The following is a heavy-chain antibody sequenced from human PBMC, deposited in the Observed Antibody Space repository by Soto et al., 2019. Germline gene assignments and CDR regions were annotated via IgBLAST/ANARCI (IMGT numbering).Heavy chain of an antibody. Sequence: TSETLSLTCSVSGGSIGSSSYYFGWIRQPPGKGLEWIGSLYYTGTTYYNSSLKSRVTISADKSQNQFSLRLSSVTAADTAVYYCASSSLYGMDVWGQGTTVTVSS. V-gene: IGHV4-39*01. CDR1: GGSIGSSSYY. J-gene: IGHJ6*02. CDR3: ASSSLYGMDV. CDR2: LYYTGTT.